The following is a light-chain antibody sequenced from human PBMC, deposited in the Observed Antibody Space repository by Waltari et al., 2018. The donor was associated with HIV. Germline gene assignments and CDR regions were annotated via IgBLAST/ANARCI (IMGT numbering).Light chain of an antibody. Sequence: DIVLTQTPPSLSVTPGQPASFSCNSSQSLKHTDGKNYWYWYLQRPGQSPQVLIYEVSNRYAGVPDRFSGSGSGTHFTLKIARVEAEDVGSYYCMQSLHLLYTFGQGTKLEIK. CDR3: MQSLHLLYT. V-gene: IGKV2D-29*02. CDR2: EVS. J-gene: IGKJ2*01. CDR1: QSLKHTDGKNY.